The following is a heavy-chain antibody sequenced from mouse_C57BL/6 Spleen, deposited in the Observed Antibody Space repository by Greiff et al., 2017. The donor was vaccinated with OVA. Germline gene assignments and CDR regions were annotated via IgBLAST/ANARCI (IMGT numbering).Heavy chain of an antibody. V-gene: IGHV1-34*01. D-gene: IGHD1-1*01. CDR1: GYPFTDYY. J-gene: IGHJ2*01. CDR3: ARSGGYYYGHFDY. Sequence: DVKLQESGPELVKPGASVKMSCKASGYPFTDYYMHWVKQSHGKSLEWIGYIYPNNGANGYNQKFKGKATLTVDKSSSAANMELRSLTSEDSAFYYCARSGGYYYGHFDYWGQGTTLTVSS. CDR2: IYPNNGAN.